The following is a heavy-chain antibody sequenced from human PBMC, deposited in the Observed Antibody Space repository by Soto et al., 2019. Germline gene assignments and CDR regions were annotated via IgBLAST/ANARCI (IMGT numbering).Heavy chain of an antibody. CDR2: ISSSSSTI. J-gene: IGHJ6*02. CDR1: GFTFSSYS. V-gene: IGHV3-48*02. CDR3: TSEYDYGDLNYYYYGMDV. D-gene: IGHD4-17*01. Sequence: EVQLVESGGGLVQPGGSLRLSCAASGFTFSSYSMNWVRQAPGKGLEWVSYISSSSSTIYYADSVKGRFTISRDNAKNSRYLQMNRLRDEDTAVYYCTSEYDYGDLNYYYYGMDVWGQGTTVTVSS.